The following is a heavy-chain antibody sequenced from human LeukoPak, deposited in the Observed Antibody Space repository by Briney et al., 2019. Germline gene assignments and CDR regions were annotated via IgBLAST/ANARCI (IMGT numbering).Heavy chain of an antibody. CDR2: ISSNGGST. CDR1: GFTFSSYA. Sequence: GGSLRLSCAASGFTFSSYAMHWVRQAPGRGLEYVSAISSNGGSTYYADSVKGRFTISRDNSKNTLYLQMNSLRAEGTAVYYCATSYYYGSGRPSAFDYWGQGTLVTVSS. D-gene: IGHD3-10*01. V-gene: IGHV3-64*04. CDR3: ATSYYYGSGRPSAFDY. J-gene: IGHJ4*02.